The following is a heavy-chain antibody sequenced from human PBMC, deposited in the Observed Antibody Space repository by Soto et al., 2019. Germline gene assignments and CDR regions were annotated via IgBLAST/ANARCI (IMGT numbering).Heavy chain of an antibody. CDR3: AHRVLRTVFGLVTTTAIFFDF. Sequence: QITLNESGPTVVRPTETLTLTCRFSGFSLTTSGVGVGWIRQSPGKAPEWLALIYWDDDKRYRESLKSRLTITKDTSKNQVVLTVSDLDPTDTATYYCAHRVLRTVFGLVTTTAIFFDFWGPGTPVAVSS. CDR1: GFSLTTSGVG. V-gene: IGHV2-5*02. J-gene: IGHJ4*02. CDR2: IYWDDDK. D-gene: IGHD3-3*01.